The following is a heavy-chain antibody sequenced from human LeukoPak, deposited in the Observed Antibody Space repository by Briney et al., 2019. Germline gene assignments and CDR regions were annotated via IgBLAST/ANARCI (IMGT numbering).Heavy chain of an antibody. CDR3: ARVGKQQLVPNAFDI. CDR2: IKQDGSEK. Sequence: GGSLRLSCAASGFTFSSYWMSWVRQAPGKGLEWVANIKQDGSEKYYVDSVKGRFTISRDNAKNSLYLQMNSLRAEDTAVYYCARVGKQQLVPNAFDIWGQGTMVTVSS. D-gene: IGHD6-13*01. J-gene: IGHJ3*02. V-gene: IGHV3-7*01. CDR1: GFTFSSYW.